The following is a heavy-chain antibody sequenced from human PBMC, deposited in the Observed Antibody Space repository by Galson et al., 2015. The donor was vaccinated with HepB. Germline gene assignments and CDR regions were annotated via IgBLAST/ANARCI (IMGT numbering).Heavy chain of an antibody. J-gene: IGHJ3*02. V-gene: IGHV3-23*01. CDR1: GFTFSSYA. Sequence: SLRLSCAASGFTFSSYAMSWVRQAPGKGLEWVSAISGSGGSTYYADSVKGRFTIARDNSKYTLDLQMNSLRAEDRAVYYCAKHIVGATVLRLIWGQGTMVTVSS. CDR2: ISGSGGST. D-gene: IGHD1-26*01. CDR3: AKHIVGATVLRLI.